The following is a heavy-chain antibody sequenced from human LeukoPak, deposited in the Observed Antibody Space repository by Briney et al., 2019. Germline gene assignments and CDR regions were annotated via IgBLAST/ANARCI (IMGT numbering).Heavy chain of an antibody. CDR3: ARFSSGYPHYYYYYMDV. Sequence: ASVKVSCRASGYTFSGFYIHWVRQATGQGLEWMGWMNPNSGNTGYAQKFQGRVTMTRNTSISTAYMELSSLRSEDTAVYYCARFSSGYPHYYYYYMDVWGKGTTVTISS. D-gene: IGHD3-22*01. CDR1: GYTFSGFY. V-gene: IGHV1-8*02. J-gene: IGHJ6*03. CDR2: MNPNSGNT.